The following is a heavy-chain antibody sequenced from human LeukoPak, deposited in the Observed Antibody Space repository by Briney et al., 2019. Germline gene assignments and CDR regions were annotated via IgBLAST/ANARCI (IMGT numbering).Heavy chain of an antibody. D-gene: IGHD3-3*01. V-gene: IGHV3-23*01. CDR1: EFTFSSYA. J-gene: IGHJ3*02. CDR2: ISGSGGST. Sequence: GGSLRLSCAASEFTFSSYAMSWVRQAPGKGLEWVSAISGSGGSTYYADSVKGRFTISRDNSKNTLYLQMNSLRAEDTAVYYCAKVRAYYDFWSGHDAFDIWGQGTMVTVSS. CDR3: AKVRAYYDFWSGHDAFDI.